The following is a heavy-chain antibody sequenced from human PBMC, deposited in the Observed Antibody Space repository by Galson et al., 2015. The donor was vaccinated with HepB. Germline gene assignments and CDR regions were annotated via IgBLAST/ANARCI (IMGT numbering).Heavy chain of an antibody. V-gene: IGHV3-53*04. J-gene: IGHJ6*02. CDR1: GFTVSSNY. CDR3: ARAMVRGVIRPTYGMDV. Sequence: SLRLSCAASGFTVSSNYMSWVRQAPGKGLEWVSVIYSGGSTYYADSVKGRFTISRHNSKNTLYLQMNSLRAEDTAVYYCARAMVRGVIRPTYGMDVWGQGTTVTVSS. D-gene: IGHD3-10*01. CDR2: IYSGGST.